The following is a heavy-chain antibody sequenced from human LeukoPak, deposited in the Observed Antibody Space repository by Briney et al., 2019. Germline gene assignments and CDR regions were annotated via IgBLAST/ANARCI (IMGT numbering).Heavy chain of an antibody. CDR3: ARQSSSWYPSVDY. J-gene: IGHJ4*02. Sequence: GESLQISCKGSGYSFTSYWIGWVRQMPGKGLEWMGIIYPGDSDTRYSPSFQGQVTISADKSISTAYLQWSSLKASDTAMYYCARQSSSWYPSVDYWGQGTLVTVSS. V-gene: IGHV5-51*01. CDR2: IYPGDSDT. CDR1: GYSFTSYW. D-gene: IGHD6-13*01.